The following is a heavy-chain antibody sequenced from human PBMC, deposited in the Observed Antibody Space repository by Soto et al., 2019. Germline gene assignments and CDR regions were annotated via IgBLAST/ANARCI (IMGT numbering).Heavy chain of an antibody. V-gene: IGHV3-21*01. CDR3: ARGGTTLADY. D-gene: IGHD1-1*01. J-gene: IGHJ4*02. CDR1: GFTFSRYS. Sequence: PGGELRLSCAGSGFTFSRYSMNWVRQAPGKGLEWVSSISSSSSYIYYADSVKGRFTISRDNAKNSLYLQMNSLRAEDTAVYYCARGGTTLADYWGQGTLVTVSS. CDR2: ISSSSSYI.